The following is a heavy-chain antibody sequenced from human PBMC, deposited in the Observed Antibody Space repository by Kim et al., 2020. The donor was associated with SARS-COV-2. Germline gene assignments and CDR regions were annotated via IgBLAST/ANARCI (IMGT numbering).Heavy chain of an antibody. V-gene: IGHV1-46*01. CDR3: ARDARFVVVVAAMGGLDY. Sequence: QGRVTMTRDTSTSTVYMELSSLRSEDTAVYYCARDARFVVVVAAMGGLDYWGQGTLVTVSS. D-gene: IGHD2-15*01. J-gene: IGHJ4*02.